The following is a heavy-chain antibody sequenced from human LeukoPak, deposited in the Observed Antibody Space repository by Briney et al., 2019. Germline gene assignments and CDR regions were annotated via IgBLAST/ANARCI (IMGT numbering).Heavy chain of an antibody. CDR2: IWNDGSQK. Sequence: GRSLRLSCAACGFTFSSYGMHGVRQDPGRGLEWVAVIWNDGSQKYYADSVKGRFTISRDNSKNTMNLQMNSLRAEDPAVFYCARLSGYEKGYVFDIWGQGTMVTVYS. V-gene: IGHV3-33*01. CDR1: GFTFSSYG. CDR3: ARLSGYEKGYVFDI. J-gene: IGHJ3*02. D-gene: IGHD5-12*01.